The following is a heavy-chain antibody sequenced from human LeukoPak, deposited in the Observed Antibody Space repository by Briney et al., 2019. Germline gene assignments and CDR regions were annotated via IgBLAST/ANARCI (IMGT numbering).Heavy chain of an antibody. J-gene: IGHJ5*02. CDR1: GYTFTSYG. CDR3: ARDLAYGDPPSGFDP. V-gene: IGHV1-18*01. D-gene: IGHD4-17*01. Sequence: GASVKVSCKASGYTFTSYGISWVRQAPGQGLEWMGWISAYNGNTNYAQKLQGRVTMTTDTSTSTAYMELRSLRSDDTAVYFCARDLAYGDPPSGFDPWGQGTLVTVSS. CDR2: ISAYNGNT.